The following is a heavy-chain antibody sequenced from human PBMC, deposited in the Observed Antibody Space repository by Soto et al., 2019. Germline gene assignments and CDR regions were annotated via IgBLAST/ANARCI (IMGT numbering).Heavy chain of an antibody. V-gene: IGHV4-59*12. Sequence: SETLSLTCTVSGGSISSYYWSWIRHPPGKGLEWIGYIYYSGSTNYNPSLESRVTISIDTSESQFSLNLASVTVADTAVYYCARRPTGSGSSFFDYWGPGTLVTVSS. CDR2: IYYSGST. CDR3: ARRPTGSGSSFFDY. D-gene: IGHD3-10*01. CDR1: GGSISSYY. J-gene: IGHJ4*02.